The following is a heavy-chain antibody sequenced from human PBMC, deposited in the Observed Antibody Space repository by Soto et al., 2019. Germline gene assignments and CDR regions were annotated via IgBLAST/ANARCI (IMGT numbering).Heavy chain of an antibody. D-gene: IGHD2-15*01. Sequence: QVQLQESGPGLVKPSQTLSLTCTVSGGSISSGGYYWSWIRQHPGKGLEWIGYIYYSGSTSYNPSLKSRVTISVDTSKNQFSLKLSSVTAADTAVYYCATNSRDNMGWFDPWGQGTLVTVSS. CDR1: GGSISSGGYY. CDR2: IYYSGST. J-gene: IGHJ5*02. CDR3: ATNSRDNMGWFDP. V-gene: IGHV4-31*03.